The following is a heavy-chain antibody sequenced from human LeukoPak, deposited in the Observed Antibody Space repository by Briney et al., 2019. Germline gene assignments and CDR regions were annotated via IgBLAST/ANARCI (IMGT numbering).Heavy chain of an antibody. CDR1: GYSFTSYW. CDR3: ARLANEGTFDH. V-gene: IGHV5-51*01. CDR2: IYPGDSDT. D-gene: IGHD1-1*01. Sequence: GESLKISCKGSGYSFTSYWIGWVRQMPGKGLEWMGIIYPGDSDTRYSPSFQGQVTISADKSITTAFLQWSSLKASDTAIYYCARLANEGTFDHWGQGSLVTVSS. J-gene: IGHJ4*02.